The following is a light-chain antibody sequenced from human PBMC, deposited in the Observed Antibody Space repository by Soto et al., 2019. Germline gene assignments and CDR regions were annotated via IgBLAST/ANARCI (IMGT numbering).Light chain of an antibody. CDR3: QQFNSYART. CDR1: QYINSW. J-gene: IGKJ1*01. V-gene: IGKV1-5*01. Sequence: DIQMTQSPSTLSASVGDRVSITCRASQYINSWLAWYQQKPGKAPKILIYDASSLESGVPSRFSGSGSGTDFKLTISSLQPDDFATYYCQQFNSYARTFGQGTKVDI. CDR2: DAS.